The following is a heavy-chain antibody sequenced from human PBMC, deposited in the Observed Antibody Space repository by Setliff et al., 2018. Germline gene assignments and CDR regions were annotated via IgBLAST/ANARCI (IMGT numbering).Heavy chain of an antibody. D-gene: IGHD3-16*01. CDR3: ARDKGGGYFDS. Sequence: SETLSLTCAVYGGSFSGYYWSWIRQPPGKGLEWIGVVNQRVATNYNPSLKSRVTMSIDESKSQFSLELSSVTAADTAVYFCARDKGGGYFDSWGQGTLVTVSS. V-gene: IGHV4-34*01. J-gene: IGHJ4*02. CDR2: VNQRVAT. CDR1: GGSFSGYY.